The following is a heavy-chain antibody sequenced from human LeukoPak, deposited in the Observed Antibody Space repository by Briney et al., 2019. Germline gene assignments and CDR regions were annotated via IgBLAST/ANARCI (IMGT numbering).Heavy chain of an antibody. D-gene: IGHD3-22*01. Sequence: SETLSLTCAVSGGSISSGGYYWSWIRQPPGKGPEWIGYIHYSGSTNYNPSLRSRVTISVDTSKNHFSLKLSSVTAADTAVYSCARAANYYYDSSGPSSAFDIWGQGTMVTVSS. J-gene: IGHJ3*02. CDR3: ARAANYYYDSSGPSSAFDI. V-gene: IGHV4-61*03. CDR1: GGSISSGGYY. CDR2: IHYSGST.